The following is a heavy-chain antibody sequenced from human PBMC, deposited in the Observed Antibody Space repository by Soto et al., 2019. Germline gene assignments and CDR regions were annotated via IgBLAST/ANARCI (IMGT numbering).Heavy chain of an antibody. D-gene: IGHD4-17*01. CDR3: ARTYDDYFRFDY. J-gene: IGHJ4*02. Sequence: SETLSLTCTVSGGSISSNSFYWGWIRQPPGKGLEWIGTIYYSGSTYHNPSLKSRVTISVDTSKNQFSLKLSSVTAADTAVYYCARTYDDYFRFDYWGQGTLVTVSS. CDR1: GGSISSNSFY. V-gene: IGHV4-39*01. CDR2: IYYSGST.